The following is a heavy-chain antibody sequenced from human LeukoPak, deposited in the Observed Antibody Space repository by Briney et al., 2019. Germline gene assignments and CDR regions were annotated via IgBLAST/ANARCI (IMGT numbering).Heavy chain of an antibody. V-gene: IGHV3-30*18. J-gene: IGHJ6*04. CDR3: AELGITMIGGV. D-gene: IGHD3-10*02. CDR1: GFTFSSYG. CDR2: ISYDGSNR. Sequence: GGSLRLSCAASGFTFSSYGIHWVRQAPGKGLEWVAVISYDGSNRYYADSVKGRFTISRDNAKNSLYLQMNSLRAEDTAVYYCAELGITMIGGVWGKGTTVTISS.